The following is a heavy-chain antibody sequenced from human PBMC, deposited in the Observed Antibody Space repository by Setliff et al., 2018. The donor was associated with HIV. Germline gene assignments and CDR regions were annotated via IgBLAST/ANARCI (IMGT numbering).Heavy chain of an antibody. D-gene: IGHD3-3*01. V-gene: IGHV4-34*01. Sequence: SETLSLTCAVYGGSFSDHYWSWIRQPPGKGLEWIGEINHSGISNFNPSLKSRVSIPIATPRSQFSLKLSSVTAADTAVYYCARGGGFWSGQLDYWGQGTLVTVSS. CDR1: GGSFSDHY. CDR2: INHSGIS. CDR3: ARGGGFWSGQLDY. J-gene: IGHJ4*02.